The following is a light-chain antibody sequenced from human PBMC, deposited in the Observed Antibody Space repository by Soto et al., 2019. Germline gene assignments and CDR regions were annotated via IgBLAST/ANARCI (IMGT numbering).Light chain of an antibody. CDR2: DAS. CDR1: QRVSSSY. V-gene: IGKV3D-20*01. Sequence: IVLTQSPATLSLSPGERATLSCGASQRVSSSYLAWYQLKPGLAPRLLIYDASSRATGIPDRFSGSGSGTDFTLTINSLEPEDSAVYYCQQYRSLITFGQGTRLEIK. CDR3: QQYRSLIT. J-gene: IGKJ5*01.